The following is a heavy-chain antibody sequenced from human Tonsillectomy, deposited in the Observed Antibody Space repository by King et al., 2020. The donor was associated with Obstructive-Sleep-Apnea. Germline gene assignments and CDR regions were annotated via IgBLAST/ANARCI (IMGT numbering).Heavy chain of an antibody. J-gene: IGHJ4*01. CDR2: ISFDGSIK. CDR1: GFSISEYG. D-gene: IGHD1-1*01. CDR3: AKELRTGYYFDH. Sequence: VQLVESGGGVVQPVRSLRLSCATSGFSISEYGMHWVRQAPGKGLEWVALISFDGSIKYYAESVKGRFTISRDNSKNKRYLEMNSLRAADTAIYYCAKELRTGYYFDHWGQGTLVTVCS. V-gene: IGHV3-30*02.